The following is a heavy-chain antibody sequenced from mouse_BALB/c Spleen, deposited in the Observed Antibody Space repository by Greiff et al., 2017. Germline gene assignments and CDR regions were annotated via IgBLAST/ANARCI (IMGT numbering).Heavy chain of an antibody. D-gene: IGHD2-10*01. Sequence: VQLQQSGAELMKPGASVKISCKATGYTFSSYWIEWVKQRPGHGLEWIGEILPGSGSTNYNEKFKGKATFTADTSSNTAYMQLSSLTSEDSAVYYCARWRDAYYGNFFDYWGQGTTLTVSS. CDR3: ARWRDAYYGNFFDY. CDR2: ILPGSGST. CDR1: GYTFSSYW. V-gene: IGHV1-9*01. J-gene: IGHJ2*01.